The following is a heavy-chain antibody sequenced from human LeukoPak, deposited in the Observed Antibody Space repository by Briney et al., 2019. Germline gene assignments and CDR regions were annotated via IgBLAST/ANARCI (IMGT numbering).Heavy chain of an antibody. CDR2: INPNSGNT. Sequence: ASVKVSCKASGYTFTSYDINWVRQATGQGLEWMGWINPNSGNTGYAQKFQGRVTMTRNTSISTAYMELSSLRSEDTAVYYCARGLSGGYSGYGSYYYYMDVRGKGTTVTISS. CDR3: ARGLSGGYSGYGSYYYYMDV. CDR1: GYTFTSYD. J-gene: IGHJ6*03. V-gene: IGHV1-8*01. D-gene: IGHD5-12*01.